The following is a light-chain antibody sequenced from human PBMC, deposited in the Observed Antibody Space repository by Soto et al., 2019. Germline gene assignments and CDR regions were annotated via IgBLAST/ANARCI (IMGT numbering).Light chain of an antibody. J-gene: IGKJ4*02. CDR3: QQYGRSGT. Sequence: EIVLTQAPATLSLSPGQRATLSCRDSQSVSSNLAWYQQKPGQAPRLLIYGASARVTGITARFSGSGSGTAFNLNISIREPEDFAVYDCQQYGRSGTFGRWNNV. V-gene: IGKV3-20*01. CDR2: GAS. CDR1: QSVSSN.